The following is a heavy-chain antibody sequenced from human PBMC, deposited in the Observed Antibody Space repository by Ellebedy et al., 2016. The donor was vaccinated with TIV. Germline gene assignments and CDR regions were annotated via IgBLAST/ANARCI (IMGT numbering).Heavy chain of an antibody. CDR1: GYSFTSYY. CDR3: ARLDHYDAFDI. J-gene: IGHJ3*02. CDR2: IIPLLDVP. D-gene: IGHD1-14*01. V-gene: IGHV1-69*02. Sequence: SVKVSCXTSGYSFTSYYMHWVRHAPGQGLEWMGRIIPLLDVPNYAQKFEGRVTITADKSTSTAYMDLSSLTSDDTAIYYCARLDHYDAFDIWGQGTMVTVSS.